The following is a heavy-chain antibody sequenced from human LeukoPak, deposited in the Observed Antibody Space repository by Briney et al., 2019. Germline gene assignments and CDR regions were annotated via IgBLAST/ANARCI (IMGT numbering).Heavy chain of an antibody. J-gene: IGHJ4*02. Sequence: GGSLRLSCAASGFTFSSYAMSWVRQAPGKGLEWVSYISGSSSIIYYADSVKGRFTISRDNAKNSLYLQMNSLRAEDTAVYYCARDDGDYAHPVDYWGQGTLVTVSS. D-gene: IGHD4-17*01. CDR1: GFTFSSYA. CDR3: ARDDGDYAHPVDY. CDR2: ISGSSSII. V-gene: IGHV3-48*04.